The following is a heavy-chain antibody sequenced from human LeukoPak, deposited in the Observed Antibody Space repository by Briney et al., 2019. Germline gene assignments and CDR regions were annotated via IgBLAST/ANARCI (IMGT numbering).Heavy chain of an antibody. D-gene: IGHD1-7*01. CDR3: TTGNYGY. Sequence: GGSLRLSCAASGFAVSSNHMNWVRQAPGKGLEWVSLIHSGGSTYYADSVKGRFTISRDDSKNTLYLQMNSLKTEDTAVYYCTTGNYGYWGQGTLVTVSS. J-gene: IGHJ4*02. CDR2: IHSGGST. CDR1: GFAVSSNH. V-gene: IGHV3-53*01.